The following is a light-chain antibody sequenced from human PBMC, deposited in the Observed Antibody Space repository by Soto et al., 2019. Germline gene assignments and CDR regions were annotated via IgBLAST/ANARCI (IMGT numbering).Light chain of an antibody. CDR2: SSN. Sequence: QSVLTQPPSVSATPGQGGTLSCSGGDSNIGSTAVNWYQQVPGTAPKLLIYSSNQRPSGVPDRISGSKSGTSASLAISGLQSEDEADYYCAAWDDDLHVWLVGGGTKLTVL. V-gene: IGLV1-44*01. CDR3: AAWDDDLHVWL. J-gene: IGLJ2*01. CDR1: DSNIGSTA.